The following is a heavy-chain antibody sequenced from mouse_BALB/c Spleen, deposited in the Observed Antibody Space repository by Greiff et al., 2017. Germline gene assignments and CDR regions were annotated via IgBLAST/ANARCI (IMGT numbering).Heavy chain of an antibody. CDR2: ISSGSSTI. CDR1: GFTFSSFG. Sequence: EVQLQQSGGGLVQPGGSRKLSCAASGFTFSSFGMHWVRQAPEKGLEWVAYISSGSSTIYYADTVKGRFTISRDNPKNTLFLQMTSLRSEDTAMYYCARWYDYFDYWGQGTTLTVSS. D-gene: IGHD2-14*01. J-gene: IGHJ2*01. CDR3: ARWYDYFDY. V-gene: IGHV5-17*02.